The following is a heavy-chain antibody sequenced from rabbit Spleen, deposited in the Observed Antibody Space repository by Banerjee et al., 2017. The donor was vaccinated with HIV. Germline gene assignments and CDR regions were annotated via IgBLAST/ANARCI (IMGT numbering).Heavy chain of an antibody. CDR3: ASGYSDIVFNL. CDR2: IDAGSGGSD. D-gene: IGHD1-1*01. Sequence: QEQLVESGGGLVKPEGSLKLSCTASGFSFSNKAVMCWVRQAPGKGLEWIACIDAGSGGSDYYANWAKGRFTISRTSSTTVTLQMTSLTAADTATYFCASGYSDIVFNLWGQGTLVTVS. CDR1: GFSFSNKAV. V-gene: IGHV1S45*01. J-gene: IGHJ4*01.